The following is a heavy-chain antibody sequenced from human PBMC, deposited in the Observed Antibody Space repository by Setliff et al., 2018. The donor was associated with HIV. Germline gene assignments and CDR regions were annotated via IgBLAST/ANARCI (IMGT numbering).Heavy chain of an antibody. Sequence: ASVKVSCKASGYTFTSYYMHWVRQAPGQGLEWMGIINPSGGSTYYAQKFQGRVTMTRATSTTTVYMELTSLRSEDTAVYYCARDIAAAGNAFDMWGQGSMVTVSS. CDR1: GYTFTSYY. V-gene: IGHV1-46*01. CDR3: ARDIAAAGNAFDM. CDR2: INPSGGST. D-gene: IGHD6-13*01. J-gene: IGHJ3*02.